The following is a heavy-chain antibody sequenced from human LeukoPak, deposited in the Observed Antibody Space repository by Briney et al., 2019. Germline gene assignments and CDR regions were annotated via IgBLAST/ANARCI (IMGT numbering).Heavy chain of an antibody. CDR2: IYTSGST. Sequence: PSETLSPTCAVSGGSISSYYWSWIRQPAGKGPEWIGRIYTSGSTNYNPPLKSRVTMSVDTSKNQFSLKLSSVTAADTAVYYCARDVLDPTNAFDIWGQGTMVTVSS. J-gene: IGHJ3*02. CDR3: ARDVLDPTNAFDI. V-gene: IGHV4-4*07. CDR1: GGSISSYY.